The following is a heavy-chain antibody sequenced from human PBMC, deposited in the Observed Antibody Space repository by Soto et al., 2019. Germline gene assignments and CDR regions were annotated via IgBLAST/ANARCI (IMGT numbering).Heavy chain of an antibody. CDR1: GYTFTGYY. CDR3: ARDGRAVSAAGKMDV. V-gene: IGHV1-2*04. J-gene: IGHJ6*02. D-gene: IGHD6-13*01. Sequence: ASVKVSCKASGYTFTGYYMHWVRQAPGQGLEWMGWINPNSGGTNYAQKFQGWVTMTRDTSISTAYMELSRLRSDDTAVYYCARDGRAVSAAGKMDVWGHGITVTVAS. CDR2: INPNSGGT.